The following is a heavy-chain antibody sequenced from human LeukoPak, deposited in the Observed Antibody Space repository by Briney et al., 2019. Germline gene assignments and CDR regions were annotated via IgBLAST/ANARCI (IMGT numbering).Heavy chain of an antibody. CDR1: GFSLTTPGVG. Sequence: SGPTLVKPTQTLTLTCTFSGFSLTTPGVGVGWVRQSPGKALEWLTTIYWNNDKRYSPSLKSRLTITKDTSKNQVVLTMTNMDPADTPTYYCPQYPEYGDDYEAFDIWGQGTMVSVSP. CDR3: PQYPEYGDDYEAFDI. J-gene: IGHJ3*02. V-gene: IGHV2-5*01. D-gene: IGHD4-17*01. CDR2: IYWNNDK.